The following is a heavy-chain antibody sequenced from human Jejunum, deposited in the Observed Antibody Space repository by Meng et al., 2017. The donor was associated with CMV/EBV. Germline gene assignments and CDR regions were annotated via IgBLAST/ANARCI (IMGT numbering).Heavy chain of an antibody. CDR1: SESFSDYY. V-gene: IGHV4-34*01. CDR2: IYHSGTT. J-gene: IGHJ6*02. Sequence: LPRAVYSESFSDYYWSWIRQPPGKGLEWIGEIYHSGTTNYNPSLKRRVTISVDTSKNQFSLKLTSVTAADTAVYYCARSVDGMDVWGQGTTVTVSS. CDR3: ARSVDGMDV.